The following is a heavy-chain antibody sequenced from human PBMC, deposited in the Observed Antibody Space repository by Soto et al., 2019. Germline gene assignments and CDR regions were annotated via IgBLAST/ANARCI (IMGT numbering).Heavy chain of an antibody. V-gene: IGHV1-18*01. CDR2: ISAYNGNT. J-gene: IGHJ5*02. CDR3: AKDRCFWSGSWFDP. Sequence: ASVKVSCKASGYTFTSYGISWVRQAPGQGLEWMGWISAYNGNTNYAQKLQGRVTMTTDTSTSTAYMELRSLRSDDTAVYYCAKDRCFWSGSWFDPWGQGTMVTVSS. D-gene: IGHD3-3*01. CDR1: GYTFTSYG.